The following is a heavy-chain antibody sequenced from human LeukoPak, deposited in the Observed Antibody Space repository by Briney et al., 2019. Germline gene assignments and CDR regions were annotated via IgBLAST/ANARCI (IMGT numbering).Heavy chain of an antibody. CDR1: GGSISSSSYY. CDR3: ARSQLLANWFDP. D-gene: IGHD6-13*01. V-gene: IGHV4-39*01. Sequence: SETLSLTCTVSGGSISSSSYYWGWIRQPPGKGLEWIGSIYYSGSTYYNPSLKSRVTISVDTSKNQFSLKLSSVTAADTAVYYCARSQLLANWFDPWGQGTLVTVSS. CDR2: IYYSGST. J-gene: IGHJ5*02.